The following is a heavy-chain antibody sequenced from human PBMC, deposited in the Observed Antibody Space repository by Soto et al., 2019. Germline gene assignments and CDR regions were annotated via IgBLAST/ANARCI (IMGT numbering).Heavy chain of an antibody. CDR3: ATVHNTSRSVDY. D-gene: IGHD1-20*01. J-gene: IGHJ4*02. CDR2: TGISGRTT. CDR1: GFSLTTYA. V-gene: IGHV3-23*01. Sequence: EVQLLESGGGLVQPGGSLRLSCAASGFSLTTYAMSWVRQAPGKGLEWVSTTGISGRTTYYADSVKGRFTVSRDDSKNTLERQMSSLRAEDAAVYYPATVHNTSRSVDYWGQGTLVTVSS.